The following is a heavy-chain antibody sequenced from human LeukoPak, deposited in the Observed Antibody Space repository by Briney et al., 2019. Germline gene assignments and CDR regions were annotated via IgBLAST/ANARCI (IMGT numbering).Heavy chain of an antibody. Sequence: PGGSLRLSCEASGVTLSDYAMHWARQAPGKGLEWVAVISRDGSEKNYADSVKGRFTISRDNSKNTLYLQMNSLRAEDTAVYHCAKGYHIYGYVFSFGHYWGQGTQVTVSS. CDR3: AKGYHIYGYVFSFGHY. CDR1: GVTLSDYA. CDR2: ISRDGSEK. V-gene: IGHV3-30*18. D-gene: IGHD5-18*01. J-gene: IGHJ4*02.